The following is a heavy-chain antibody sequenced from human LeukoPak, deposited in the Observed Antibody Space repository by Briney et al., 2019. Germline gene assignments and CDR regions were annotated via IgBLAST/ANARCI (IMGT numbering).Heavy chain of an antibody. CDR2: INPNSGGT. J-gene: IGHJ3*02. CDR3: ASKVAGAGDDAFDI. D-gene: IGHD6-19*01. CDR1: GYTFTGYY. V-gene: IGHV1-2*04. Sequence: GASVKVSCKASGYTFTGYYMHWVRQAPGQGLEWTGWINPNSGGTNYAQKFQGWVTMTRDTSISTAYMELSRLRSDDTAVYYCASKVAGAGDDAFDIWGQGTMVTVSS.